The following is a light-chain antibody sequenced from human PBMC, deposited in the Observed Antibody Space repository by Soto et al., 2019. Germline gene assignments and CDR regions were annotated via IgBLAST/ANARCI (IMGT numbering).Light chain of an antibody. CDR3: VSFTTTRSSV. Sequence: QSALTQPASVSGSPGQSITISCTGTSSDVGAYIFVSWYQQHPGKAPKLMIYDIINRPSGVSNRFSGSKSGNTASLTISGLQAEDEADYYCVSFTTTRSSVFGTGPKATVL. J-gene: IGLJ1*01. V-gene: IGLV2-14*03. CDR1: SSDVGAYIF. CDR2: DII.